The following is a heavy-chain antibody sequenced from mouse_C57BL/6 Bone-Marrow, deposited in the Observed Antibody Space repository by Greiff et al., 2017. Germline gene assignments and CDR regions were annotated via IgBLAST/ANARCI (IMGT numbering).Heavy chain of an antibody. CDR3: AGVPPGYWYFDV. J-gene: IGHJ1*03. CDR1: GFPITSGYY. Sequence: QVQLKESGPGLVKPSQSLFLTCSITGFPITSGYYWFWIRQSPGKPLEWMGFITHSGETFYNSSLPSPISITRETSKNQFFLQLNSVTTEDTAMDYCAGVPPGYWYFDVWGTGTTVTVAS. V-gene: IGHV12-3*01. CDR2: ITHSGET.